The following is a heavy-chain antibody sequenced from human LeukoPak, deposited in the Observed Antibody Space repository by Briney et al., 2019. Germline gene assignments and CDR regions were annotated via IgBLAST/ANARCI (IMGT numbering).Heavy chain of an antibody. CDR3: ARGDPHADL. Sequence: GGSLRLSCAAPGFSLHTYEMNCVRQAPAKGLEGIADITISGHTKNYADSVKGRFTISRDSARTSLYLQMTCLTVEDTGVYFCARGDPHADLWGQGTLVTVSS. CDR1: GFSLHTYE. V-gene: IGHV3-48*03. J-gene: IGHJ5*02. CDR2: ITISGHTK.